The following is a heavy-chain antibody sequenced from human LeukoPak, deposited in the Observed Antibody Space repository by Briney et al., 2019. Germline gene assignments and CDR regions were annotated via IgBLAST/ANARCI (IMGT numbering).Heavy chain of an antibody. Sequence: GGSLRLSCAASGFTFSNYEMNRVRQAPGKGLERVAVISYVGSNKYYADSLKGRFTLSRDNSKNTLYLYINSLRAEDTAVFYCSRSEAVEMATISDYWDQGPLVTVSS. CDR2: ISYVGSNK. J-gene: IGHJ4*02. V-gene: IGHV3-30*04. CDR3: SRSEAVEMATISDY. CDR1: GFTFSNYE. D-gene: IGHD5-24*01.